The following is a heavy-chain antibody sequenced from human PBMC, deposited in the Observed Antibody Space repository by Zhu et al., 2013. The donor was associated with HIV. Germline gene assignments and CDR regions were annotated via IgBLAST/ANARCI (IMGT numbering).Heavy chain of an antibody. J-gene: IGHJ4*02. Sequence: QVQLVQSGAEVKKPGASVKVSCKASGYTFTSYDINWVRQATGQGLEWMGWMNPNSGNTGYAQKFQGRVTMTRNTSISTAYMELSSLRSDDTAVYYCAMEQLQQLVLGPPPYEDYWGQGTLVTVSS. CDR1: GYTFTSYD. CDR2: MNPNSGNT. V-gene: IGHV1-8*01. CDR3: AMEQLQQLVLGPPPYEDY. D-gene: IGHD6-13*01.